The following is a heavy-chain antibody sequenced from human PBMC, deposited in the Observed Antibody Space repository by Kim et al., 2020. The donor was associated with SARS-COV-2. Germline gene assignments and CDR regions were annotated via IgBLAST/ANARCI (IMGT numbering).Heavy chain of an antibody. D-gene: IGHD2-21*02. J-gene: IGHJ6*02. V-gene: IGHV3-73*01. CDR3: TSMEGDSAYSGMDV. Sequence: ASSVNDRFTISRDGSKNTAYLQMNSLKAEGTAVYYCTSMEGDSAYSGMDVWGQGTTVSVSS.